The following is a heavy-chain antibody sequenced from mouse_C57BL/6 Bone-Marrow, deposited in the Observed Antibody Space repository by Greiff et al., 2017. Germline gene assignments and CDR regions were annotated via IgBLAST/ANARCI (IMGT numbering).Heavy chain of an antibody. CDR1: GYSITSGYY. D-gene: IGHD1-1*01. CDR2: ISYDGSN. Sequence: EVQLQESGPGLVKPSQSLSLTCSVTGYSITSGYYWNWIRQFPGNKLEWMGYISYDGSNNYNPSLKNRISITRDTSKNQFFLKLNSVTTEDTATXYCARPNYYYYGSSWYFDVWGTGTTVTVSS. V-gene: IGHV3-6*01. J-gene: IGHJ1*03. CDR3: ARPNYYYYGSSWYFDV.